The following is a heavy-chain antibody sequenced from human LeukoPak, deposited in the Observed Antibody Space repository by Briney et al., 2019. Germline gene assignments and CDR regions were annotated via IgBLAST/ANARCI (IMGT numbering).Heavy chain of an antibody. V-gene: IGHV3-33*06. J-gene: IGHJ4*02. CDR3: AKDQEVGATLFDY. Sequence: GGSLRLSCAASGFTFSSYGMHWVRQAPGKGLEWVAVIWYDGSNKYYADSVKGRFTISRDNSKNTLYLQMNSLRAEDTAVDYCAKDQEVGATLFDYWGQGTLVTVSS. CDR1: GFTFSSYG. D-gene: IGHD1-26*01. CDR2: IWYDGSNK.